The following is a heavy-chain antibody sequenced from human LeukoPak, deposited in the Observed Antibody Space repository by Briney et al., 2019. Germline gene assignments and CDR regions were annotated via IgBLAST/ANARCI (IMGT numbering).Heavy chain of an antibody. CDR3: ARSLPAATVGAFDY. CDR2: INWNGGST. CDR1: GFTFDDYG. V-gene: IGHV3-20*04. D-gene: IGHD2-2*01. J-gene: IGHJ4*02. Sequence: GGSLRLSCAASGFTFDDYGMSWVRQAPGKGLEWVSGINWNGGSTGYADSVKGRLTISRDNAKNSLYLQMNSLRAEDTALYYCARSLPAATVGAFDYWGQGTLVTVSS.